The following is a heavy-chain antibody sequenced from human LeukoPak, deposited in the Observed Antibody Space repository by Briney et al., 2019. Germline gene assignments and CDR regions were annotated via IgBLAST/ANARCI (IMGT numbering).Heavy chain of an antibody. CDR2: ISWNSDNI. V-gene: IGHV3-9*01. CDR1: GFRFDDYA. D-gene: IGHD3-16*02. CDR3: AKRILGRYNYYMDV. J-gene: IGHJ6*03. Sequence: GRSLRLSCAASGFRFDDYAMHWVRRAPGKGLEWVSGISWNSDNIDYADSVKGRFTISRDNAKNSLYLQMNSLRAEDTALYYRAKRILGRYNYYMDVWGRGTTVTVSS.